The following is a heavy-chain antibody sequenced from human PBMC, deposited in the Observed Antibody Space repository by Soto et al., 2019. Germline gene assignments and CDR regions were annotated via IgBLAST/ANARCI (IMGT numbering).Heavy chain of an antibody. Sequence: QVQLVQSGAEVKKPGASVKVSCKASGYTFTSYGISWVRQAPGQGLEWMGWISAYNGNTNYAQKLQGRVTMTTDTSTSTAYMELRSLRSDATAVYYCARDRLTQVRLANWFDPWGQGTLVTVSS. CDR2: ISAYNGNT. J-gene: IGHJ5*02. V-gene: IGHV1-18*01. D-gene: IGHD6-19*01. CDR1: GYTFTSYG. CDR3: ARDRLTQVRLANWFDP.